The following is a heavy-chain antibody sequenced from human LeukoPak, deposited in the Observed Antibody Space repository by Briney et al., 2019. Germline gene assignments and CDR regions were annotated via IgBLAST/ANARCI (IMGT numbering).Heavy chain of an antibody. J-gene: IGHJ6*02. D-gene: IGHD6-6*01. Sequence: PGGPLRLSCAASGFTFSSYGMHWVRQAPGKGLEWVAVIWYDGSNKYYADSVKGRFTISRDNSKNTLYLQMNSLRAEDTAVYYCARAYSSSPAAYGMDVWGQGTTVTVSS. CDR2: IWYDGSNK. V-gene: IGHV3-33*01. CDR3: ARAYSSSPAAYGMDV. CDR1: GFTFSSYG.